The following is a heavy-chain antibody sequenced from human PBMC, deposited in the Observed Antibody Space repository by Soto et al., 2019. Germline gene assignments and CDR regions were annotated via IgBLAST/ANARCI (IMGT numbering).Heavy chain of an antibody. V-gene: IGHV3-23*01. CDR3: AKGSTVTTSILDS. CDR2: ITTGGTIT. J-gene: IGHJ5*01. Sequence: GGSLRLSCEASGFTFSTYVMAWARPAPGKGLEWVSPITTGGTITAYADSVRGRFTIYRDNSRNTLYLQMNNLRAEDTAVYYCAKGSTVTTSILDSWGQGTLVTVSS. D-gene: IGHD4-17*01. CDR1: GFTFSTYV.